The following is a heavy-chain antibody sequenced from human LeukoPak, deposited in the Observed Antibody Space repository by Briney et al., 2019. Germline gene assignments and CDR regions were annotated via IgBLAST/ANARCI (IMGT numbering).Heavy chain of an antibody. D-gene: IGHD3-10*01. V-gene: IGHV6-1*01. J-gene: IGHJ4*02. CDR3: ATEGGSGRLD. Sequence: SQTLSLTCAISGDSVSNNRAVWNWIRQSPSRGLECLGRTYYRHKWYNHYAVFVKSRITISPDTSRNQFSLQLNSVTPEDTAVYYCATEGGSGRLDWGQGTLVTVSS. CDR2: TYYRHKWYN. CDR1: GDSVSNNRAV.